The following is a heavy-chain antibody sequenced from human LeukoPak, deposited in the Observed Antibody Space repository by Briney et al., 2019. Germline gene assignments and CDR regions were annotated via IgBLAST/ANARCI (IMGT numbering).Heavy chain of an antibody. J-gene: IGHJ4*02. D-gene: IGHD3-22*01. CDR1: GFTFSNAW. V-gene: IGHV4-59*12. CDR2: IYYSGST. CDR3: ASLPTVYSRGYLAL. Sequence: PGGSLRLSCAASGFTFSNAWMSWVRQAPGKGLEWIANIYYSGSTYYSPSLKSRVTISVDTSKNQFFLKLSSVTAADTAVYYCASLPTVYSRGYLALWGQGTLVTVSS.